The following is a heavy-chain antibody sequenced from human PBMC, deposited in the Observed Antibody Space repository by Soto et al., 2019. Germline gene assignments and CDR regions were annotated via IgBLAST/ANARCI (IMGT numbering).Heavy chain of an antibody. V-gene: IGHV1-69*04. D-gene: IGHD5-18*01. Sequence: ASVKVSCKASGGTFSSYTISWVRQAPGQGLEWMGRIIPILGIANYAQKFQGRVTITADKSTSTAYMELSSLRSEDTAVYYCARDPGYSYGYNWGQGTLVTSPQ. CDR2: IIPILGIA. CDR1: GGTFSSYT. J-gene: IGHJ4*02. CDR3: ARDPGYSYGYN.